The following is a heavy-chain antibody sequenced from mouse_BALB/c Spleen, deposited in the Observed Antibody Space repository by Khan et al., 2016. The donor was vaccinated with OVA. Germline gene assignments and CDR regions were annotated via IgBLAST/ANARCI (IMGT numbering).Heavy chain of an antibody. D-gene: IGHD1-1*01. J-gene: IGHJ3*01. CDR1: GFTFSDYY. Sequence: EVELVESGGGLVKPGGSLKLSCATSGFTFSDYYMYWLRQTPEKRLEWVGYISYGGDTTYYRDNVKGRFTLSRDNALTTLYLQMSRLKSEETAMYSWACHDYYGFAYWGQGTLVTVSA. CDR3: ACHDYYGFAY. CDR2: ISYGGDTT. V-gene: IGHV5-12*02.